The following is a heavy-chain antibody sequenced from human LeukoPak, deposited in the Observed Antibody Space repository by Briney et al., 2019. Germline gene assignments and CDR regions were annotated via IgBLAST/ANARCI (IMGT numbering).Heavy chain of an antibody. V-gene: IGHV3-7*01. CDR1: GFTLSTYW. CDR3: AKDGDYSGYVDY. J-gene: IGHJ4*02. Sequence: GGSLRLSCEASGFTLSTYWMSWVRQAPVEELEWVANIKQDGTEKKYVGSVRGRFTISRDNARNSLYLQMNSLRAEDTAVYYCAKDGDYSGYVDYWGQGTLVTVSS. D-gene: IGHD4-17*01. CDR2: IKQDGTEK.